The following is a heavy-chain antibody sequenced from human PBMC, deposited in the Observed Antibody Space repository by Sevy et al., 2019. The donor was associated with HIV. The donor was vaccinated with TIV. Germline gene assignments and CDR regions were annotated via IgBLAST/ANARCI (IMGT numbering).Heavy chain of an antibody. V-gene: IGHV3-53*01. D-gene: IGHD5-12*01. Sequence: GGSLRLSCAASGFTVSTNYMSWVRQAPGKGLEWVSVIYSGGTTYHADSVKGRFTISRDKSKKTLYLQMNSLRAEDTAVYYCAREVGDGYNPRYYFDYWGQGTLVTVSS. CDR3: AREVGDGYNPRYYFDY. CDR1: GFTVSTNY. CDR2: IYSGGTT. J-gene: IGHJ4*02.